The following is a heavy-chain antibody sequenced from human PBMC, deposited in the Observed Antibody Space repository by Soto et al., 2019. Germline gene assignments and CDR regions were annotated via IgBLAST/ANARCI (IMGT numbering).Heavy chain of an antibody. Sequence: QLVETGGGLIQPGTSLKLSCAASGFSVSRNYMPWVRQAPGKGLEWVSFVYSGGATFYADSVKGRFILSRDDSQNTMYLQMNNLRAEDTAVYYCARVPGRLWGRGTLVTVAS. J-gene: IGHJ4*02. CDR3: ARVPGRL. CDR1: GFSVSRNY. V-gene: IGHV3-53*02. CDR2: VYSGGAT. D-gene: IGHD3-10*01.